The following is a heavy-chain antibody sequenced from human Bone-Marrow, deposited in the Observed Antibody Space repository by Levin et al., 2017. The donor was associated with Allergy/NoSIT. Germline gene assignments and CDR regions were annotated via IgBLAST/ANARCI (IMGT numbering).Heavy chain of an antibody. CDR2: IDSDGSTT. V-gene: IGHV3-74*01. CDR1: GFTFSNYW. J-gene: IGHJ4*02. Sequence: PGGSLRLSCAASGFTFSNYWIHWVRQAPGKGLVWVSEIDSDGSTTRYADSVKGRFTTSRDNAKNTLYLQMNSLTVEDTAVYYCVRDNFGVDYWGQGTLVTVSS. CDR3: VRDNFGVDY. D-gene: IGHD3-16*01.